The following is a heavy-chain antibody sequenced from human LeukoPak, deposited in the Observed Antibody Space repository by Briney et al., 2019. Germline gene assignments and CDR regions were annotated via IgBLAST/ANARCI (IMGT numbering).Heavy chain of an antibody. J-gene: IGHJ4*02. CDR2: IYYSGST. CDR3: ARAAYCGGDCYLFDY. D-gene: IGHD2-21*02. CDR1: SDSIYSSNYY. V-gene: IGHV4-39*01. Sequence: KPSETLSLTCTVSSDSIYSSNYYWGWIRQPPGKGLERIGSIYYSGSTYYNSSLKSRVTISVDTSKNQFSLKLSSLTAADTAVYYCARAAYCGGDCYLFDYWGQGTLVTVFS.